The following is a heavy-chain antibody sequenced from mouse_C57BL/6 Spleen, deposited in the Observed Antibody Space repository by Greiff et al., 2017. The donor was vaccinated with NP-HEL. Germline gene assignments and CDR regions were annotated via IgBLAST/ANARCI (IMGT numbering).Heavy chain of an antibody. D-gene: IGHD1-1*01. V-gene: IGHV1-26*01. CDR3: ARKIYYYGSSYGNFDY. J-gene: IGHJ2*01. Sequence: VQLQQSGPELVKPGASVKISCKASGYTFTDYYMNWVKQSHGKSLEWIGDINPNNGGTSYNQKFKGKATLTVDKSSSTAYMELRSLTSEDSAVYYCARKIYYYGSSYGNFDYWGQGTTLTVSS. CDR1: GYTFTDYY. CDR2: INPNNGGT.